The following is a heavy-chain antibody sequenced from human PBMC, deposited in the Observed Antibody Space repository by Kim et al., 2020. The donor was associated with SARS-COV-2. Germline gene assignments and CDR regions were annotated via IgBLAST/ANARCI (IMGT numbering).Heavy chain of an antibody. D-gene: IGHD6-13*01. J-gene: IGHJ5*02. CDR1: GGTFSSYA. CDR2: IIPIFGTA. V-gene: IGHV1-69*13. CDR3: ARGEGQQLLYNWFDP. Sequence: SVKVSCKASGGTFSSYAISWVRQAPGQGLEWMGGIIPIFGTANYAQKFQGRVTITADESTSTAYMELSSLRSEDTAVYYCARGEGQQLLYNWFDPWGQGTLVTVSS.